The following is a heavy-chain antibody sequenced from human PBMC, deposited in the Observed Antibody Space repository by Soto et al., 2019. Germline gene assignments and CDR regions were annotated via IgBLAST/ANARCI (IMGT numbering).Heavy chain of an antibody. Sequence: QVQLVQSGAEVKEPGSSVKVSCKASGGTFANFIMNWVRQTPGQGLEWMGGIVPMFGTATYAEKFKGRVTISATESTSTVDMELTSLRSEDTAVYYCARNGTYSSSLSQYSGMDVWGQGTTVTVS. J-gene: IGHJ6*02. D-gene: IGHD6-6*01. V-gene: IGHV1-69*01. CDR2: IVPMFGTA. CDR1: GGTFANFI. CDR3: ARNGTYSSSLSQYSGMDV.